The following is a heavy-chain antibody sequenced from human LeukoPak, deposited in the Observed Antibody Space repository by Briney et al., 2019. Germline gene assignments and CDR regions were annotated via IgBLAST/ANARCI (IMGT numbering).Heavy chain of an antibody. Sequence: GASVKVSCKASGYTFTSYGISWVRQAPGQGLEWMGWISAYNGNTNYAQKLQGRVTMTTDTSTSTAYMELSRLRSDDTAVYYCARALDDWREGYYYGMDVWGQGTTVTVSS. CDR1: GYTFTSYG. CDR2: ISAYNGNT. D-gene: IGHD1-1*01. CDR3: ARALDDWREGYYYGMDV. J-gene: IGHJ6*02. V-gene: IGHV1-18*01.